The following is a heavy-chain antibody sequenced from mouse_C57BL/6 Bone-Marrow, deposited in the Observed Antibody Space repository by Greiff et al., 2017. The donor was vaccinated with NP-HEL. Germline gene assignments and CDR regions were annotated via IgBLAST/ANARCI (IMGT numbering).Heavy chain of an antibody. J-gene: IGHJ4*01. CDR1: GFTFSSYT. D-gene: IGHD1-1*01. V-gene: IGHV5-9*01. Sequence: EVKLEESGGGLVQPGGSLKLSCAASGFTFSSYTMSWVRQTPEKRLEWVATISGGGGNTYYPDSVKGRFTISRDNAKNTLYLQMSSLRSEDTALYYCARHLITTVVATKAMDYWGQGTSVTVSS. CDR2: ISGGGGNT. CDR3: ARHLITTVVATKAMDY.